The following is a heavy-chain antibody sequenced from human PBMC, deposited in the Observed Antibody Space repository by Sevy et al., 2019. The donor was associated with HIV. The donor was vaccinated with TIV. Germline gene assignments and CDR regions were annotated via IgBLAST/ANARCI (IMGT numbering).Heavy chain of an antibody. J-gene: IGHJ4*02. V-gene: IGHV1-46*01. CDR1: GYTFTSYY. Sequence: ASVKVSCKASGYTFTSYYMHWVRQAPGQGLEWMGIINPSGGSTSYAQKFQGRVTMTRDTSTSTVYMELSSLRSEDTAVYYCARESTALLWFGELLLDYWGQATLVTVSS. D-gene: IGHD3-10*01. CDR3: ARESTALLWFGELLLDY. CDR2: INPSGGST.